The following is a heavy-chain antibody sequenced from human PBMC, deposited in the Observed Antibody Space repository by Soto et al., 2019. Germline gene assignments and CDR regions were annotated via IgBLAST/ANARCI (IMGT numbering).Heavy chain of an antibody. Sequence: EVQLLESGGGLVQPGGSLRLSCAASGFTFSSYAMSWVRQAPGKGLEWVSAISGSGGSTYYADSVKGRFTISRDNSKNTLYLQMNSLRDEDTAVYYCAVSGEYQLLGIDYWGQGTLVTVSS. CDR2: ISGSGGST. J-gene: IGHJ4*02. CDR1: GFTFSSYA. V-gene: IGHV3-23*01. CDR3: AVSGEYQLLGIDY. D-gene: IGHD2-2*01.